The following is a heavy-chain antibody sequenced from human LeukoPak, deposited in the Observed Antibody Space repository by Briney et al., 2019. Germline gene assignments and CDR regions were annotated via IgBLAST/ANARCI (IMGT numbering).Heavy chain of an antibody. D-gene: IGHD6-13*01. CDR2: ISGSGGST. V-gene: IGHV3-23*01. J-gene: IGHJ4*02. Sequence: GGSLRLYCAASGFTFSSYAMSWVGQAPGKGLKGVSAISGSGGSTYYADSVKGRFTISRDNSKNTLYLQMNSLRAEDTAVYYCAKDLYSSSWSYFDYWGQGTLVTVSS. CDR3: AKDLYSSSWSYFDY. CDR1: GFTFSSYA.